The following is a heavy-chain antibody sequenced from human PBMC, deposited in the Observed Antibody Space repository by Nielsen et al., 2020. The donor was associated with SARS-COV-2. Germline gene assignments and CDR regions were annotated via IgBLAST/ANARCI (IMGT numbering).Heavy chain of an antibody. CDR3: ARDSVIFVTLMAFDP. Sequence: ASVKVSCKASGYTFTSYGISWVRQAPGQGLEWMGWISTDNGKTKYAQKFQGRVTMTTDTSTSTAYMELRSLRSDDTAVYYCARDSVIFVTLMAFDPWGQGTLVTVSS. V-gene: IGHV1-18*04. CDR2: ISTDNGKT. CDR1: GYTFTSYG. J-gene: IGHJ5*02. D-gene: IGHD3/OR15-3a*01.